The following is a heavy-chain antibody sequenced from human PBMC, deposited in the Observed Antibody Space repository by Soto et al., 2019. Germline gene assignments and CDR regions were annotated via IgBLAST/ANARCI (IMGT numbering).Heavy chain of an antibody. CDR3: ARGRWFGELLYRAYYYYGMDV. CDR1: GGSFSGYY. CDR2: INHSGST. D-gene: IGHD3-10*01. V-gene: IGHV4-34*01. Sequence: ASETLSLTCAVYGGSFSGYYWSWIRQPPGKGLEWIGEINHSGSTNYNPSLKSRVTISVDTSKNQFSLKLSSVTAADTAVYYCARGRWFGELLYRAYYYYGMDVWGQGTTVTVSS. J-gene: IGHJ6*02.